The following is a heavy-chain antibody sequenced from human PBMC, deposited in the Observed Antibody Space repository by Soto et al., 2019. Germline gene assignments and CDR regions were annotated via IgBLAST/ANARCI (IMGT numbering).Heavy chain of an antibody. CDR1: GNTFSSYY. J-gene: IGHJ4*02. V-gene: IGHV1-46*03. D-gene: IGHD2-21*02. Sequence: QVQLVQSGAEVKKPGASVKVSCKASGNTFSSYYIHWVRQAPGQGLEWMGTINPSGGHTTYAQKFLGRVTMTRDTSTSTLYMELSSLRSEDTAVYYCARGGHVVVVTAAFDYWRQGTLVTVSS. CDR3: ARGGHVVVVTAAFDY. CDR2: INPSGGHT.